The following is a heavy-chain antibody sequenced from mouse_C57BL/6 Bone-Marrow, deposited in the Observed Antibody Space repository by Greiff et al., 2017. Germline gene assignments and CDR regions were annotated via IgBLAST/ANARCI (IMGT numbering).Heavy chain of an antibody. Sequence: EVKLVESGGGLVQPGGSMKLSCAASGFTFSDAWMDWVRQSPEKGLEWVAEIRNKANNHATYYAESVKGRFTISRDDSKSSVYLQMNSLRAEDTGIYYCTRPFITTVAYYFDYWGQGTTLTVSS. CDR3: TRPFITTVAYYFDY. V-gene: IGHV6-6*01. CDR1: GFTFSDAW. D-gene: IGHD1-1*01. CDR2: IRNKANNHAT. J-gene: IGHJ2*01.